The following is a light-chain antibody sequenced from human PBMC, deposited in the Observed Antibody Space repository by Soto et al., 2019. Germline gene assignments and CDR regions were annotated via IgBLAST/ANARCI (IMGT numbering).Light chain of an antibody. CDR3: QQSYSAPIT. Sequence: DIQMTQSPSSLSASVGDKITITCRASDSISTYLNWFQQKPGKAPKLLIYYASTLQSGVPSGFSGSGSGTDFTLIITSLQRDDFATYYCQQSYSAPITFGGGTRVEIK. CDR2: YAS. J-gene: IGKJ4*01. CDR1: DSISTY. V-gene: IGKV1-39*01.